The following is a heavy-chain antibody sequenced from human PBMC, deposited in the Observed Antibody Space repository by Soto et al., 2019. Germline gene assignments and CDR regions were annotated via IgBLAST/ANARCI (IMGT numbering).Heavy chain of an antibody. D-gene: IGHD3-22*01. CDR2: INHSGST. CDR3: ARTYYDSSGYPRPYAFDI. Sequence: SETLSLTCAVYGGSFSGYYWSWIRQPPGKGLEWIGEINHSGSTNYNPSLKRRVTISVDTSKNQFSLKLSSVTAADTAVYYCARTYYDSSGYPRPYAFDIWGQGTMVTVSS. CDR1: GGSFSGYY. J-gene: IGHJ3*02. V-gene: IGHV4-34*01.